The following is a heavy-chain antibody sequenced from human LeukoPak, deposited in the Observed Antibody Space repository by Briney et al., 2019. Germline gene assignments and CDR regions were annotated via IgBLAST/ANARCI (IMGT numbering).Heavy chain of an antibody. CDR3: AKTPGDCTGGTCYSFDY. CDR2: ISSSGDNT. J-gene: IGHJ4*02. CDR1: GFTFYTYA. Sequence: PGGSLRLSCAASGFTFYTYAMTWVRQAPGKGLEWVSSISSSGDNTYYADSVKGRFTVSRDNSKNTLYLQMNSLRAEDTAVYYCAKTPGDCTGGTCYSFDYWGQGSLVTVSS. D-gene: IGHD2-15*01. V-gene: IGHV3-23*01.